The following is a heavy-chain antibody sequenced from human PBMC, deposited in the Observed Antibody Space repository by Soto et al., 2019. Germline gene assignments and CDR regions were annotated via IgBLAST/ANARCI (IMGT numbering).Heavy chain of an antibody. J-gene: IGHJ6*02. CDR1: GITLAAHG. CDR3: ARVSNHSVKRLDV. D-gene: IGHD1-26*01. Sequence: QEQLVESGGGMVHPGTSLRLSCVTSGITLAAHGMHWVRQAPGKGLEWVALSWCDGKTFYGDSVKGRFTISRDTSTVFLDMRSLRPDDTAVYFCARVSNHSVKRLDVWGQGTTVIVS. V-gene: IGHV3-33*01. CDR2: SWCDGKT.